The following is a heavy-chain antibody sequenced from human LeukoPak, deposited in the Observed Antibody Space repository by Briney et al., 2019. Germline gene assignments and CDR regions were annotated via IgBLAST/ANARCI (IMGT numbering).Heavy chain of an antibody. Sequence: GGSLRLSCAASGFTFSSYEMNWVRQAPGKALEWVSYVSSGSSTIYYADSVKGRFTVSRDNGKRSLYLHMNSLRAEDTAMYYCARDHGGRRAFDIWGQGTMVTVSS. CDR1: GFTFSSYE. CDR2: VSSGSSTI. D-gene: IGHD2-15*01. CDR3: ARDHGGRRAFDI. V-gene: IGHV3-48*03. J-gene: IGHJ3*02.